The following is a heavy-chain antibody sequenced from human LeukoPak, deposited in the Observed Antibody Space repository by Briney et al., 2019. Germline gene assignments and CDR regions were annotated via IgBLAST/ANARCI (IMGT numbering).Heavy chain of an antibody. V-gene: IGHV5-51*01. CDR2: IYPGDSDT. CDR3: ATTYSSSHKPEAFDI. D-gene: IGHD6-6*01. Sequence: GESLKISCKGFGYSFTRNWIGWVRQMPGKGLELMGIIYPGDSDTRYSPSFQGQVTISAGKSISTAYLQWSSLKASDTAMYYCATTYSSSHKPEAFDIWGQGTMVTVSS. CDR1: GYSFTRNW. J-gene: IGHJ3*02.